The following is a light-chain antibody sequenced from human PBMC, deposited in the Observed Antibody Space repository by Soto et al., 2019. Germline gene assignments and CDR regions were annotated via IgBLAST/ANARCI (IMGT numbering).Light chain of an antibody. Sequence: QSALTQPASVSGSLGQSITISCTGTTSDVGAYNYVSWYQQHPGKAPQLVIYDVTNRPLGVSNRFSGSKSGNTASLTISGLQAEDEADYYCSSYTSSSTLVFGGGTKLTVL. J-gene: IGLJ3*02. V-gene: IGLV2-14*03. CDR2: DVT. CDR1: TSDVGAYNY. CDR3: SSYTSSSTLV.